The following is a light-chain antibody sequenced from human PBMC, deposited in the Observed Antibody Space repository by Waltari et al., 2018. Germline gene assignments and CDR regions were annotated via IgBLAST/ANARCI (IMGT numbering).Light chain of an antibody. J-gene: IGKJ1*01. V-gene: IGKV1-NL1*01. CDR1: QVIIDS. Sequence: CRTIQVIIDSLAWYQQKPRKAPKLLLYLTSRLESGVPSRFSGSGSGTDYTLTISSLQTEDFATYYCQQYDITPWTFGQGTKVEIK. CDR2: LTS. CDR3: QQYDITPWT.